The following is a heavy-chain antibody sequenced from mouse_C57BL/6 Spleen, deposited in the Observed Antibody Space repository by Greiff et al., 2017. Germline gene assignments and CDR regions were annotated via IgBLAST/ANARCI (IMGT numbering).Heavy chain of an antibody. J-gene: IGHJ1*03. V-gene: IGHV1-76*01. Sequence: QVQLQQSGAELVRPGASVKLSCKASGYTFTDYYINWVKQRPGQGLEWIARIYPGSGNTYYNEKFKGKATLTAEKSSSTAYMQLSSLTSEDSAVYFCARSEYDYDGWYFDVWGTGTTVTVSS. D-gene: IGHD2-4*01. CDR2: IYPGSGNT. CDR3: ARSEYDYDGWYFDV. CDR1: GYTFTDYY.